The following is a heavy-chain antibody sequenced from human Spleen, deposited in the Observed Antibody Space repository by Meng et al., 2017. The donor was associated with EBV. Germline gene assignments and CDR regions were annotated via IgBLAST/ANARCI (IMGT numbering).Heavy chain of an antibody. V-gene: IGHV1-69*01. Sequence: AEVEKAGSSVKVSRKTSGGTFRSYAVSWVRQAPGQGLEWMGGLIPMSDAPYYAQKFQDRVTITADESTSTHYMDLSGLRSEDTAVYYCASESGRGFTPDYWGQGTLVTVSS. J-gene: IGHJ4*02. CDR2: LIPMSDAP. CDR1: GGTFRSYA. D-gene: IGHD3-10*01. CDR3: ASESGRGFTPDY.